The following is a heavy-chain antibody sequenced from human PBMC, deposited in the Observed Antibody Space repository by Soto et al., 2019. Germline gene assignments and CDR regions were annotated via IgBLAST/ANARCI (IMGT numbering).Heavy chain of an antibody. CDR1: GGSISSYY. D-gene: IGHD3-3*01. V-gene: IGHV4-59*01. CDR2: IYYSGST. J-gene: IGHJ4*02. CDR3: ARSTDFWSGSPGAFDY. Sequence: PSETLSLTCTVSGGSISSYYWSWIRQPPGKGLEWIGYIYYSGSTNYNPSLKSRVTISVDTSKNQFSLKLSSVTAADTAVYYCARSTDFWSGSPGAFDYWGQGTLVTVSS.